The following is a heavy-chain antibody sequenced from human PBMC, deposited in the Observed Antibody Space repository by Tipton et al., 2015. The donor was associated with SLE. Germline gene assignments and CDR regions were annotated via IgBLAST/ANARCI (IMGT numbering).Heavy chain of an antibody. CDR2: IYTSGST. Sequence: TLSLTCTVSGVSISSYYWSWIRQPPGKGREWIGYIYTSGSTNYNPSPKSRVTISGDTSKNQFSLKLSSVTAADTAIYYCARDRSGRGWYECAVGIWGQDTMDTVSS. V-gene: IGHV4-4*08. CDR1: GVSISSYY. J-gene: IGHJ3*02. CDR3: ARDRSGRGWYECAVGI. D-gene: IGHD6-19*01.